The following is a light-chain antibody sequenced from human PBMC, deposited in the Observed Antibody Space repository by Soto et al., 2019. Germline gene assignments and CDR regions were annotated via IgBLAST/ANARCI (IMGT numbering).Light chain of an antibody. CDR2: AAS. J-gene: IGKJ5*01. CDR1: QSVSSSY. Sequence: EMVLTQSPGTLSLSPGERAAVSCRASQSVSSSYLAWYQQKPGQAPRLLMSAASSRATGIPDRFSASGSGTDFTLTISRLEPEDFAVYYCQQSDTFGQGTRLEIK. CDR3: QQSDT. V-gene: IGKV3-20*01.